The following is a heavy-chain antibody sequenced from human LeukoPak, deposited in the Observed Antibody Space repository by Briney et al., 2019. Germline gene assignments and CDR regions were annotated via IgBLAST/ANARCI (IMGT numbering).Heavy chain of an antibody. CDR1: GYTFTSYG. CDR3: ARDLENYADFDY. Sequence: ASVKVSCKASGYTFTSYGISWVRQAPGQGLEWMGIINPSGGSTSYAQRFQGRVTMTRDTSTSTVYMELSSLRSEDTAVCYCARDLENYADFDYWGQGTLVTVSS. CDR2: INPSGGST. V-gene: IGHV1-46*01. J-gene: IGHJ4*02. D-gene: IGHD3-16*01.